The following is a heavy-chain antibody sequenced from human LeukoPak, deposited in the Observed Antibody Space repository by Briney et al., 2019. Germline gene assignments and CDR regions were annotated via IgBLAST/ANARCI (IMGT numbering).Heavy chain of an antibody. CDR3: ARINTFWSGDYGMDV. CDR1: GFSISSSTW. V-gene: IGHV4-28*01. Sequence: SETLSLTCDVSGFSISSSTWWGWIRQPPGKGLEWIGYIYYSGRTYYNPSLKSRVTMSVDTSKNQFSLNLSSVTAVDTAVCYCARINTFWSGDYGMDVWGQGTTVIVSS. J-gene: IGHJ6*02. D-gene: IGHD3-3*01. CDR2: IYYSGRT.